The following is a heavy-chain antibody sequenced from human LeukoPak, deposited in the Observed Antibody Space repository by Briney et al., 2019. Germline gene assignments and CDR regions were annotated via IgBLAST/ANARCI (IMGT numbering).Heavy chain of an antibody. D-gene: IGHD6-13*01. CDR2: IYSDNT. J-gene: IGHJ4*02. Sequence: GGSLRLSCTVSGFTVSSNSMSWVRQAPGKGLEWVSFIYSDNTHYSDSVKGRFTISRDNSKNTLYLQMNSLRTEDTAVYYCAKDLMPRRRESWNRIAAAGPQPPDYWGQGTLVTVSS. V-gene: IGHV3-66*03. CDR3: AKDLMPRRRESWNRIAAAGPQPPDY. CDR1: GFTVSSNS.